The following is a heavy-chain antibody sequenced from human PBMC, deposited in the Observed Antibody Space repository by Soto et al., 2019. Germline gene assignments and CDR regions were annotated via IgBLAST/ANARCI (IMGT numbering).Heavy chain of an antibody. Sequence: QVQLQESGPGLVKPSQTLSLTCTVSGGSISSGSYYWSWIRQHPGKGLEWIGYIYYSGTTYYIPSLKGRVTISAATSKNLFSLRLSSVTAADTAVYYCARGGYDSSGYYLADFQLWGQGTLVTVSS. V-gene: IGHV4-31*03. CDR3: ARGGYDSSGYYLADFQL. CDR2: IYYSGTT. D-gene: IGHD3-22*01. J-gene: IGHJ1*01. CDR1: GGSISSGSYY.